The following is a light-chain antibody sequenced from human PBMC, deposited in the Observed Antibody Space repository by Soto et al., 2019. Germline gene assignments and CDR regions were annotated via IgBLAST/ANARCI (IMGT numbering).Light chain of an antibody. J-gene: IGLJ3*02. V-gene: IGLV1-40*01. Sequence: QSVLTQPPSVSGAPGQRVTISCTGSSSNIGAGYDVHWYQQLPGTAPKLLIYGNSNRPSGVPDRFSGSKSGTSASLAITGLQAEDEADYYCQSYDSSLSGRWVFGGGTKLTVI. CDR3: QSYDSSLSGRWV. CDR2: GNS. CDR1: SSNIGAGYD.